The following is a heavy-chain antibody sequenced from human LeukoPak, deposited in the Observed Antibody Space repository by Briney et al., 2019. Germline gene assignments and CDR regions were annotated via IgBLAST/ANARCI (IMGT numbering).Heavy chain of an antibody. CDR2: INTYNGNT. Sequence: ASVTVSCKASGYTFTSYGISWVRQAPGQGPEWMGWINTYNGNTNYAQKLQGRVTMTTDTSTSTAYMELRSLRSDDTAVYYCARVGGNNNWFDPWGQGTLVTVSS. CDR3: ARVGGNNNWFDP. D-gene: IGHD4-23*01. J-gene: IGHJ5*02. CDR1: GYTFTSYG. V-gene: IGHV1-18*04.